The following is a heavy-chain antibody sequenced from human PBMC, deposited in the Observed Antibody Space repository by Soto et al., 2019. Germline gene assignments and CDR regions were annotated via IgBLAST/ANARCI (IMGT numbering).Heavy chain of an antibody. D-gene: IGHD6-19*01. CDR1: GFTFSSYG. J-gene: IGHJ6*02. Sequence: QVQLVESGGGVVQPGRSLRLSCAASGFTFSSYGMHWVRQAPGKGLEWVAVISYDGSNKYYADSVKGRFTISRDNSKNTQYLQMNSLRVEDTAVYYYARDDSASSFWYGSYYYYYGMDVWGQGTTVTVSS. CDR2: ISYDGSNK. V-gene: IGHV3-30*03. CDR3: ARDDSASSFWYGSYYYYYGMDV.